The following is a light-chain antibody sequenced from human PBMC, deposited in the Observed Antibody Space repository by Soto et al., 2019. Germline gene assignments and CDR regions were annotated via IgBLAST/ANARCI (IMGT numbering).Light chain of an antibody. CDR1: ESISSA. CDR3: QQYADRPRT. J-gene: IGKJ1*01. V-gene: IGKV3-15*01. CDR2: DAS. Sequence: EIVLTQSPGTLSLSPGQRVTLSCRASESISSAVAWYHQRSGQAPRLLIFDASIRVPTTPARFSGSVSGTEFTLTISSLESEDFAVYFCQQYADRPRTFGQGTKVDIK.